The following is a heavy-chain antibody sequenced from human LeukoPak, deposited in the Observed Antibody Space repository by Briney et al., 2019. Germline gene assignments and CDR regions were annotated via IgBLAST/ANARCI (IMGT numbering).Heavy chain of an antibody. J-gene: IGHJ4*02. CDR1: GFTFSSFA. V-gene: IGHV3-64D*09. CDR2: ISSNGGST. CDR3: RGYNYGSVEYFDY. D-gene: IGHD5-18*01. Sequence: GGSLRLSCAASGFTFSSFAMHWVRQAPGKGLEYVSAISSNGGSTYNADSVKGRFTISRDNSKNTLYLQMSSLRAEDRAVYYCRGYNYGSVEYFDYWGQGTLVTVSS.